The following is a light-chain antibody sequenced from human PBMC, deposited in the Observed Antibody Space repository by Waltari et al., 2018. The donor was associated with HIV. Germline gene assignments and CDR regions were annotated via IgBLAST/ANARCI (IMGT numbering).Light chain of an antibody. Sequence: QSALTQPPSASGSPGQSVTMSCTGTSSDIGGYNYVSWYQQHPGKAPKLIMTEVTKRPSGVPDRFSGSKSGNTASLTVSGLQAEDEAHYYCSSYAPTNKFYVLFGGG. J-gene: IGLJ2*01. CDR1: SSDIGGYNY. CDR3: SSYAPTNKFYVL. CDR2: EVT. V-gene: IGLV2-8*01.